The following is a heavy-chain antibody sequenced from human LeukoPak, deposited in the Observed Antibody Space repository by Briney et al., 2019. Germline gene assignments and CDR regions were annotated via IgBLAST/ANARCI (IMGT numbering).Heavy chain of an antibody. CDR3: ARDLKLDGSSGYYAFDI. V-gene: IGHV4-59*01. D-gene: IGHD3-22*01. CDR2: DYYSGSS. Sequence: SETLSLTCTVSGGSISNYYWSWIRQPPGKGLEWIGYDYYSGSSNYNPSLKSRVTISVDTSKNQFSLKMSSVTAADTAVYYCARDLKLDGSSGYYAFDIWGQGTMVTVSS. J-gene: IGHJ3*02. CDR1: GGSISNYY.